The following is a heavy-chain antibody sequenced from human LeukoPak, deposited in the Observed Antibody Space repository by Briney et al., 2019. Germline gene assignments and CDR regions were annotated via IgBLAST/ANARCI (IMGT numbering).Heavy chain of an antibody. V-gene: IGHV1-3*01. J-gene: IGHJ4*02. Sequence: ASVKVSCKASGYTFTSYAMHWVRQAPGQRLEWMGWINAGNGNTKYSQKFQGRVTITRDTSASTAYMELRSLRSDDTAVYYCARVASDYSNLDYWGQGTLDTVSS. D-gene: IGHD4-11*01. CDR2: INAGNGNT. CDR3: ARVASDYSNLDY. CDR1: GYTFTSYA.